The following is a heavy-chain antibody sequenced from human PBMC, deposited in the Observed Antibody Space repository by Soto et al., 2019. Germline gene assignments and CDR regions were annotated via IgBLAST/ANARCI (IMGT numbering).Heavy chain of an antibody. J-gene: IGHJ5*02. CDR1: GDIISSVGYC. CDR2: IYHSGST. V-gene: IGHV4-30-2*01. Sequence: SEMQSLTCAVSGDIISSVGYCWSWIRQPPGKGLEWIGYIYHSGSTYYNPSLKSRVTISVDRSKNQFSLKLSSVTAADTAVYYCARVPAPWGQGTLVTVSS. CDR3: ARVPAP.